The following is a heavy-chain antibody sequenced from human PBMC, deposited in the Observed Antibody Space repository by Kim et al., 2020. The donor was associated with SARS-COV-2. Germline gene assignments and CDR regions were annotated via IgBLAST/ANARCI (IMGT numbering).Heavy chain of an antibody. CDR1: GXXXXSYE. J-gene: IGHJ6*02. D-gene: IGHD6-6*01. V-gene: IGHV3-48*03. Sequence: GGSLRLSCAXSGXXXXSYEMNWXRQAPGKGLEWVSYISSSGSTKYYADSVKGRFTISRDNAKNSLDLQMNSLRAEDMAVYYCARDRGEYSSSSVYYYYGMDVWGQGTTVTVSS. CDR2: ISSSGSTK. CDR3: ARDRGEYSSSSVYYYYGMDV.